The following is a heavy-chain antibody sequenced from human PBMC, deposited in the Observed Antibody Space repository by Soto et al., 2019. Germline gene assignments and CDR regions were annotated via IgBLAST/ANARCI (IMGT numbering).Heavy chain of an antibody. J-gene: IGHJ6*02. CDR2: IIPIFGTA. V-gene: IGHV1-69*13. Sequence: ASVKVSCKASGGTFSSYAISWVRQAPGQGLEWMGGIIPIFGTANYAQKFQGRVTITADESTSTAYMELSSLRSEDTAVYYCAREREGAAGTFYYYYGMDVWGQGTTVTVSS. CDR1: GGTFSSYA. CDR3: AREREGAAGTFYYYYGMDV. D-gene: IGHD6-13*01.